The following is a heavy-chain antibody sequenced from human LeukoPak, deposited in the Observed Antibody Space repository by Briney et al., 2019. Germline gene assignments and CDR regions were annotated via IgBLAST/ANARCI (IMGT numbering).Heavy chain of an antibody. Sequence: GGSLRLSCAASGFTFSSYAMSWVRQAPGKGLECISGFSGSGGSTYYADSVKGRFTISRDNSNNTLYLQMNSLRAEDTAVYFCAKVEIAVYDYVWGGDLDYWGQGTLVTVSS. CDR3: AKVEIAVYDYVWGGDLDY. CDR2: FSGSGGST. D-gene: IGHD3-16*01. V-gene: IGHV3-23*01. J-gene: IGHJ4*02. CDR1: GFTFSSYA.